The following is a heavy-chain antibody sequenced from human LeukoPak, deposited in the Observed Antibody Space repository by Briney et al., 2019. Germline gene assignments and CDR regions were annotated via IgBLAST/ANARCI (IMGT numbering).Heavy chain of an antibody. CDR1: GFTFSSYW. J-gene: IGHJ4*02. CDR2: IKEDGSQK. D-gene: IGHD3-10*01. V-gene: IGHV3-7*01. Sequence: GGSLRLSCAASGFTFSSYWMSWVRQAPGKGLEWVANIKEDGSQKYYVDSVKGRFTISRDNAKNSLYLQMNSLRAEDTALYFCLRDYRGYWGQGTLVTVSS. CDR3: LRDYRGY.